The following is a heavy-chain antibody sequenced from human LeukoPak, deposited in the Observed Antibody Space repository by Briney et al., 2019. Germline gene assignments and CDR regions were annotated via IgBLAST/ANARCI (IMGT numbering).Heavy chain of an antibody. CDR3: ARRVRDYPLYTELYFDY. J-gene: IGHJ4*02. Sequence: SETLSLTCTVSGGSISSSSYYWGWIRQPPGTGLEWIGSIYYSGSTYYNPSLKSRVTISVDTSKNQFSLKLSSVTAADTAVYYCARRVRDYPLYTELYFDYWGQGTLVTVSS. CDR1: GGSISSSSYY. CDR2: IYYSGST. D-gene: IGHD1-26*01. V-gene: IGHV4-39*01.